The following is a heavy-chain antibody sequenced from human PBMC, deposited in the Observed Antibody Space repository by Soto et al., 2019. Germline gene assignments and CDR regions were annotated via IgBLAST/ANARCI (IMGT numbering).Heavy chain of an antibody. V-gene: IGHV3-23*01. CDR2: ISGSGGST. CDR1: GFTFSSYA. Sequence: HPGGSLRLSCAASGFTFSSYAMSWVRQAPGKGLEWVSAISGSGGSTYYADSVKGRFTISRDNSKNTLYLQMNSLRAEDTAVYYCAKGPRGYSYGPFDYWGQGTLVTVSS. CDR3: AKGPRGYSYGPFDY. J-gene: IGHJ4*02. D-gene: IGHD5-18*01.